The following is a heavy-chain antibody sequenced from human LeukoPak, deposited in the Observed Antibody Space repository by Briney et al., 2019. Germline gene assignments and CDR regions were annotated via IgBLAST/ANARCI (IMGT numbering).Heavy chain of an antibody. V-gene: IGHV3-23*01. CDR3: AKNHYYGVLGLFQN. CDR2: ISGSRGST. D-gene: IGHD3-10*01. J-gene: IGHJ1*01. CDR1: RFTFSNYA. Sequence: GGSLRLPCAASRFTFSNYAMSWVRQAPGKGLEWVSTISGSRGSTYYADSVKGRFTISRDNSKNTLYLQMNSLRAEDTAVYSCAKNHYYGVLGLFQNWGQGTLVTVSS.